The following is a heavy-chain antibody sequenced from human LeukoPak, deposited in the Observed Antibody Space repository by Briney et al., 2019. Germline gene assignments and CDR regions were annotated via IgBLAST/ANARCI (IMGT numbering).Heavy chain of an antibody. Sequence: GGSLRLSCATSGLTFTSAWLTWVRQAPGKGLEWVGRIKSKSVGETTDYAAPVKGRFTISRDDSENTLYLQMNILNTKNTAVYYCTTHSGNDLRSWGQGTLVTVSS. J-gene: IGHJ5*02. CDR2: IKSKSVGETT. CDR1: GLTFTSAW. D-gene: IGHD5-12*01. CDR3: TTHSGNDLRS. V-gene: IGHV3-15*01.